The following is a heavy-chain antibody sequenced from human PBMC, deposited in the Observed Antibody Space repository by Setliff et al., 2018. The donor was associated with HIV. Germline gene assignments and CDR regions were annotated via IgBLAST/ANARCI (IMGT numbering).Heavy chain of an antibody. CDR3: ARAAYYNGLDV. CDR1: GFTFRDYY. D-gene: IGHD3-10*01. J-gene: IGHJ6*02. V-gene: IGHV3-11*04. Sequence: GGSLRLSCAASGFTFRDYYMIWIRQAPGKGLEWVSYISSAATIIYYADSVRGRFTISRDNTKNTVYLQMDSLRAEDTAVYYCARAAYYNGLDVWGQGTTVTVSS. CDR2: ISSAATII.